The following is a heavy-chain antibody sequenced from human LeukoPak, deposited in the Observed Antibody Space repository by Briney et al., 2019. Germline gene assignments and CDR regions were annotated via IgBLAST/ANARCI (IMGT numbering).Heavy chain of an antibody. CDR2: INHSGST. V-gene: IGHV4-34*01. Sequence: PSETLSLTCAVYGGSFSGYYWSWIRQPPGKGLEWIGEINHSGSTNYNPSLKSRVTISVDTSKNQFSLKLSSVTAADTAVYYCARGAREWLRLGYYYYYMDVWGKGTTVTVSS. CDR3: ARGAREWLRLGYYYYYMDV. D-gene: IGHD5-12*01. CDR1: GGSFSGYY. J-gene: IGHJ6*03.